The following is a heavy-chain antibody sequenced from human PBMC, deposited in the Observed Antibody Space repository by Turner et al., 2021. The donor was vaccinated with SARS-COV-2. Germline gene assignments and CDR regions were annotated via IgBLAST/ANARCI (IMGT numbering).Heavy chain of an antibody. CDR3: GKDPKQGKRSEGYNWFDP. D-gene: IGHD7-27*01. Sequence: EVQLVESGVALVQPGRSLSLSCAASGFTFNDYAMHWVRQAAGKGQEWGSGMTWNSGAIAYADYVKGRFNISRDNAKNSLYMKMNSMRAEDTAIYYSGKDPKQGKRSEGYNWFDPWGQGTLVTVSS. CDR2: MTWNSGAI. V-gene: IGHV3-9*01. CDR1: GFTFNDYA. J-gene: IGHJ5*02.